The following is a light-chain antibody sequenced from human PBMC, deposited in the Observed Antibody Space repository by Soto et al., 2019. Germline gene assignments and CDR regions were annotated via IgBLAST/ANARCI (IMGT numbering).Light chain of an antibody. CDR1: RSVKRDY. Sequence: EIVLTQSPATLSLSPGERATLSCGASRSVKRDYLAWYQHIPGLAPRLLIYDASSRATGIPDRFSGSGSGTDFTLTISRLEPEDFAVYYCQQYGSSPTITFGQGTRLEIK. J-gene: IGKJ5*01. CDR2: DAS. CDR3: QQYGSSPTIT. V-gene: IGKV3D-20*01.